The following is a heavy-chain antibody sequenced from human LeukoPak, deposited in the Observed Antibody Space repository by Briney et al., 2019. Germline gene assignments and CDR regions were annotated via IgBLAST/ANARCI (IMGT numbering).Heavy chain of an antibody. CDR2: ISSSSSYI. CDR3: ARVHYGSGSYYQYYFDY. J-gene: IGHJ4*02. V-gene: IGHV3-21*01. D-gene: IGHD3-10*01. Sequence: GGSLRLSCAASGFTFSSYWMSWVRQAPGKGLEWVSSISSSSSYIYYADSVKGRFTISRDNAKNSLYLQMNSLRAEDTAVYYCARVHYGSGSYYQYYFDYWGQGTLVTVSS. CDR1: GFTFSSYW.